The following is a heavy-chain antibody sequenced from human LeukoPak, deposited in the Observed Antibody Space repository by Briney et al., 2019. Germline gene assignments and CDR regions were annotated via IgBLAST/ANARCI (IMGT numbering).Heavy chain of an antibody. CDR3: ARLYGSGTS. D-gene: IGHD3-10*01. V-gene: IGHV1-2*02. Sequence: GASVKVSCKASGYTFTGYYMHWVRQAPGQGLEWMGWINPKRGDTNYAQKFQGRVTMTRDTSISTAYMEVNRLISDDTAVYYCARLYGSGTSWGQGTLVTVSS. CDR1: GYTFTGYY. CDR2: INPKRGDT. J-gene: IGHJ5*02.